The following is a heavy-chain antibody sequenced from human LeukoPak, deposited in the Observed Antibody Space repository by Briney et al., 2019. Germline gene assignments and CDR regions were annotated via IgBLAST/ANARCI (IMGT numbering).Heavy chain of an antibody. J-gene: IGHJ5*02. CDR1: GYNFTTYW. CDR2: IYSGDSAI. V-gene: IGHV5-51*01. D-gene: IGHD3-9*01. CDR3: ARIGKSGPTGGFDP. Sequence: GESLKIYCKVSGYNFTTYWIGWVRQTPGQGMGWMGIIYSGDSAISFTPSFHRPVTISADKSISTAYLQWSSLKATDTAMYYCARIGKSGPTGGFDPWGQGTRVTVSS.